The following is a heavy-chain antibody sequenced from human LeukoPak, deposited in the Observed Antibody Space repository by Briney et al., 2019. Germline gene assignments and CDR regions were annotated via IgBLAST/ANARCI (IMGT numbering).Heavy chain of an antibody. CDR3: ARATTTYYDFWSGYSPGWFDP. D-gene: IGHD3-3*01. V-gene: IGHV4-30-2*01. J-gene: IGHJ5*02. Sequence: PSETLSLTCAVSGGSISSGGYSWSWIRQPPGKGLEWIGYIYHSGSTYYNPSLKSRVTISVDRSKNQFSQKLSSVTAADTAVYYCARATTTYYDFWSGYSPGWFDPWGQGTLVTVSS. CDR1: GGSISSGGYS. CDR2: IYHSGST.